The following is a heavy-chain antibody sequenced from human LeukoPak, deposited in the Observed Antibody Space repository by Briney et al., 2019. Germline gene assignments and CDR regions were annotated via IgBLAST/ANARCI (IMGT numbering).Heavy chain of an antibody. CDR3: ARERRDDYVSFDY. CDR2: IYTNGDT. D-gene: IGHD4-17*01. J-gene: IGHJ4*02. Sequence: PSETLSLTXTVSGGSFSRVGYFWSWIRQPAGKGLEWIGRIYTNGDTNYNPSLKSRVTMSVDTSTNQFSLKLSSVTAADTAVHYCARERRDDYVSFDYWGQGTLVSVSS. V-gene: IGHV4-61*02. CDR1: GGSFSRVGYF.